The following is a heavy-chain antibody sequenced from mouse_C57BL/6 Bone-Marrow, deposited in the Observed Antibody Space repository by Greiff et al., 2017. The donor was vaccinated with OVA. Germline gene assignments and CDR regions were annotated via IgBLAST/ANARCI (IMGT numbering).Heavy chain of an antibody. Sequence: VKLMESGPELVKPGASVKISCKASGYAFSSSWMNWVKQRPGKGLEWIGRIYPGDGDTNYNGKFKGKATLTADKSSSTAYMQLSSLTSEDSAVYFCSRLQLSPFDYWGQGTTLTVSS. J-gene: IGHJ2*01. CDR2: IYPGDGDT. CDR3: SRLQLSPFDY. CDR1: GYAFSSSW. D-gene: IGHD3-1*01. V-gene: IGHV1-82*01.